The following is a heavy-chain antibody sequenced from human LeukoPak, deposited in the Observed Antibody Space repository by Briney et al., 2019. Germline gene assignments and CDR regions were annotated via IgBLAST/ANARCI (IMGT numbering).Heavy chain of an antibody. CDR2: IYSGGST. J-gene: IGHJ4*02. CDR1: GFTVSSNY. Sequence: GGSLRLSCAASGFTVSSNYMSWVRQAPGKGLEWVSVIYSGGSTYYADSVKGRFTISRDNSKNTLYLQMNSLRAEDTAVYYCARDPNSYCSGGSCYSFYDYWDQGTLVTVSS. V-gene: IGHV3-66*01. CDR3: ARDPNSYCSGGSCYSFYDY. D-gene: IGHD2-15*01.